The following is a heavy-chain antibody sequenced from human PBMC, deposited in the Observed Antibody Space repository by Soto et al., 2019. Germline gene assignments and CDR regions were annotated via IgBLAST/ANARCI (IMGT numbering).Heavy chain of an antibody. Sequence: EVQLVESGGGLVQPGGSLKLSCAASGFTFSGSAMHWVRQASGKGLEWVGRIRSKANSYATAYAASVKGRFTISRDDSKNTAYLQINSLKTEDTAVYYCTRLPIALPLLFQDAFDIWGQGTMVTVSS. CDR2: IRSKANSYAT. CDR1: GFTFSGSA. CDR3: TRLPIALPLLFQDAFDI. J-gene: IGHJ3*02. V-gene: IGHV3-73*02. D-gene: IGHD2-21*01.